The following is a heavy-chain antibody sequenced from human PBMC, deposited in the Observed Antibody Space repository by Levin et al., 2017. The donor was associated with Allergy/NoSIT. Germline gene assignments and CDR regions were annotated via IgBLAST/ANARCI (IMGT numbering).Heavy chain of an antibody. D-gene: IGHD4-11*01. V-gene: IGHV4-61*01. J-gene: IGHJ4*02. CDR3: ARDLNTDTHFDY. CDR2: IDYRGRT. Sequence: SQTLSLTCTVSGGSVSSGSYYWTWIRQPPGKGLEWIGYIDYRGRTNYNPALKSRATISVDTSNNQFSLKLSSVTAADTAVYYCARDLNTDTHFDYWGPGTLVTVSS. CDR1: GGSVSSGSYY.